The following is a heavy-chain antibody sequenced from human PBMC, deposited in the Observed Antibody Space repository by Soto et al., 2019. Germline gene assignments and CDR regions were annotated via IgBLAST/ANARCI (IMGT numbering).Heavy chain of an antibody. Sequence: QITLKESGPTLVKPTQTLTLTCTFSGFSLSTSGVGVGWIRQPPGKALEWLALIYWDDDKRYSPSLKSRLTXXKXSSKNQVVLTMTNMDPVDTATYYCAHVYGGYDNFDYWGQGTLVTVSS. D-gene: IGHD5-12*01. CDR1: GFSLSTSGVG. CDR3: AHVYGGYDNFDY. J-gene: IGHJ4*02. CDR2: IYWDDDK. V-gene: IGHV2-5*02.